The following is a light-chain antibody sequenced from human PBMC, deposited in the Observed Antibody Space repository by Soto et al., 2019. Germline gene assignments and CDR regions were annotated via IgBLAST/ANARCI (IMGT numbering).Light chain of an antibody. J-gene: IGKJ5*01. V-gene: IGKV3-20*01. CDR3: QQYGSSVT. Sequence: IVSNQSPCALSLSPGERATLSCRASQSVSSSYLAWYQQKPGQAPRLLIYGASSRATGIPDRFSGSGSGTDFTLTISRLEPEDFAVYYCQQYGSSVTFGQGTRLEIK. CDR2: GAS. CDR1: QSVSSSY.